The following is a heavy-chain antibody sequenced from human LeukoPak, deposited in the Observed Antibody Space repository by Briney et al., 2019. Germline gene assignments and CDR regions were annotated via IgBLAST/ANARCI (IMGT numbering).Heavy chain of an antibody. CDR2: IIPIFGTA. D-gene: IGHD4-11*01. CDR1: GGTFSSYA. CDR3: ARYYSNYDYYYYYMDV. J-gene: IGHJ6*03. V-gene: IGHV1-69*06. Sequence: ASVKVSCKSSGGTFSSYAISWVRQAPGQGLEWMGRIIPIFGTANYAQKFQGRVTITADKSTSTAYMQLSSLRSDTTAVYYCARYYSNYDYYYYYMDVWGKGTTVTVSS.